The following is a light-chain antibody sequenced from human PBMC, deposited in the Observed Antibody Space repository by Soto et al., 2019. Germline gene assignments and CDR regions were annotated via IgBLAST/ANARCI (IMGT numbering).Light chain of an antibody. CDR2: DVS. Sequence: QSVLTQPASVSGSPGQSITISCTGTSSDVGGYNYVSWYQQHPGKASKLIIYDVSYRPSGVSNRFSGSKSGNTASLTISGLQAEDEADYFCSSYSRRSTYAFGTGTKVTAL. CDR3: SSYSRRSTYA. J-gene: IGLJ1*01. CDR1: SSDVGGYNY. V-gene: IGLV2-14*03.